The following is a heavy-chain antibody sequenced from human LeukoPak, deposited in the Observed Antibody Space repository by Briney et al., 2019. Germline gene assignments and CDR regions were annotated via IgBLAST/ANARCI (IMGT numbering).Heavy chain of an antibody. CDR1: GVSISSDY. V-gene: IGHV4-59*08. CDR3: ARRLRQNLFDP. Sequence: SETLSLTCTVSGVSISSDYWSWIRLPPGKGLEWIGYIYYSGSSNYNPSLKSRVTMSVDTSKNQFSLKLTSVTAADTAVYYCARRLRQNLFDPWGQGTLVTVSS. J-gene: IGHJ5*02. CDR2: IYYSGSS. D-gene: IGHD4-17*01.